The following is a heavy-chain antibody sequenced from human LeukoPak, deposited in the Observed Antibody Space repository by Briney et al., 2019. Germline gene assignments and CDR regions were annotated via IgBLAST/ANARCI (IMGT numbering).Heavy chain of an antibody. Sequence: GGSLRFSCSASGFAFSNYATHWVRQAPGKGLEYVAGINSNGGSTFYADSVKGRFTMSGDNSKNTLYLQMSSLRAEDTAVYYCVKGTSTKYYYYGMDVWGQGTTVTASS. CDR3: VKGTSTKYYYYGMDV. J-gene: IGHJ6*02. CDR2: INSNGGST. CDR1: GFAFSNYA. D-gene: IGHD2-2*01. V-gene: IGHV3-64D*06.